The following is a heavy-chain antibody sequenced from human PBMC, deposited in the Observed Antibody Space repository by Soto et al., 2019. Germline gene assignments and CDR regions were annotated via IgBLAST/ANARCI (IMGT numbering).Heavy chain of an antibody. CDR1: GFTFSSYG. CDR3: AKPSLGGGYSNGMDV. D-gene: IGHD4-4*01. J-gene: IGHJ6*02. CDR2: ISYDGSNK. V-gene: IGHV3-30*18. Sequence: VQLVESGGGLVKPGGSLRLSCAASGFTFSSYGMHWVRQAPGKGLEWVAVISYDGSNKYYADSVKGRFTISRDNSKNTLYLQMNSLRAEDTAVYYCAKPSLGGGYSNGMDVWGQGTTVTVSS.